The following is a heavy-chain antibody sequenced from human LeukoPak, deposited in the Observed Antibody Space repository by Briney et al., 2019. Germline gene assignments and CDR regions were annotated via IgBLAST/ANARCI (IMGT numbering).Heavy chain of an antibody. D-gene: IGHD5-18*01. Sequence: GASVKVSCKASGYTFTGYYMHWVRQAPGQGLEWMGIINPSGGSTSYAQKFQGRVTMTRDMSTSTVYMELSSLRSEDTAVYYCARPRGMVNSAFDIWGQGTMVTVSS. J-gene: IGHJ3*02. CDR1: GYTFTGYY. CDR2: INPSGGST. V-gene: IGHV1-46*01. CDR3: ARPRGMVNSAFDI.